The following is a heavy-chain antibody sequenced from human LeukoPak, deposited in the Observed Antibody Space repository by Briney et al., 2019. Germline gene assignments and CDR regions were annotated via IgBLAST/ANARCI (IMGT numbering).Heavy chain of an antibody. CDR2: ITNNGRST. J-gene: IGHJ3*01. Sequence: GGSLRLSCSASGFTFSDYAMHWVRRAPGKGLEFLSLITNNGRSTYYAASVKDRFTISRDNSKNTLYLQVSSLRAEDTAIYYCVKDRWTGFSAVDFWGQGTMVTVSS. CDR1: GFTFSDYA. D-gene: IGHD3/OR15-3a*01. CDR3: VKDRWTGFSAVDF. V-gene: IGHV3-64D*09.